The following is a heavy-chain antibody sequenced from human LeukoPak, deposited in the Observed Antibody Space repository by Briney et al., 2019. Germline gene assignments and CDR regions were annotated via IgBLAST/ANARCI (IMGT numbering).Heavy chain of an antibody. Sequence: PGGSLRLSCAASGFTFSNYAMIWVRQAPGKGLEWVSANSGSGGDTYYAGSVRGRFTISRDNSNNRLYLQMNSVRAEDTAMYFCAKDTAVILTAPFDSWGQGTLVTVSS. V-gene: IGHV3-23*01. CDR2: NSGSGGDT. CDR1: GFTFSNYA. J-gene: IGHJ4*02. D-gene: IGHD2-21*01. CDR3: AKDTAVILTAPFDS.